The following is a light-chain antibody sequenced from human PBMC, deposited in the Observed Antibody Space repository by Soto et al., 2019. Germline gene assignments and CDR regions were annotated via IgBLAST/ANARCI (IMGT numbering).Light chain of an antibody. CDR3: QQYSIYPPT. CDR1: QSISSW. CDR2: KAS. V-gene: IGKV1-5*03. J-gene: IGKJ4*01. Sequence: DIQMTQSPSTLSASVGDIVTITFRASQSISSWLAWYQQKPGKTPKVLIQKASSLESAVTSRFSGSGPGTEFTLTISSLQPDAGATDQGQQYSIYPPTFGGGTKVESK.